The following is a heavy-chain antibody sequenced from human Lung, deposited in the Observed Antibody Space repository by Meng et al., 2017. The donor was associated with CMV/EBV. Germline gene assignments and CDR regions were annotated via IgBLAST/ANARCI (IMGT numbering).Heavy chain of an antibody. D-gene: IGHD1-1*01. Sequence: SETLSLTCTVPGVSIRSFTYYWSWIRQSPGRGLEWIGYIAYSGSTYYNPSLRSRLTISMDTSMNQFSLRLTSMAVTDTAVYYCAREGHLPITTSNWFDPWGQGTXVTVSS. CDR1: GVSIRSFTYY. CDR3: AREGHLPITTSNWFDP. V-gene: IGHV4-30-4*08. J-gene: IGHJ5*02. CDR2: IAYSGST.